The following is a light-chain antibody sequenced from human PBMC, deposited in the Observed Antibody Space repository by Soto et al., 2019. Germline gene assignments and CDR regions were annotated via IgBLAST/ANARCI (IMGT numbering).Light chain of an antibody. Sequence: QAVLTQPASFSWSPGQSITISCTGTSSDVGAYNFVSWHQQHPGKAPKLMIYNVYDRPSGISYRFSGSKSGNTASLTISGLQGEDEADYYCSAYTVSRTYVLGTGTKVTVL. CDR3: SAYTVSRTYV. V-gene: IGLV2-14*03. J-gene: IGLJ1*01. CDR2: NVY. CDR1: SSDVGAYNF.